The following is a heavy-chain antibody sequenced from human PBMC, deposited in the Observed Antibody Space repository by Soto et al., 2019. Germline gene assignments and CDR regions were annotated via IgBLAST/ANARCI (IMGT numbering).Heavy chain of an antibody. CDR3: ARGVSGSYPCDY. V-gene: IGHV1-8*01. D-gene: IGHD1-26*01. CDR1: GYTFTSYD. J-gene: IGHJ4*02. Sequence: XSVKVSCKASGYTFTSYDINWVRQATGQGLEWMGWMNPNSGNTGYAQKFQGRVTMTRNTSISTAYMELSSLRSEDTAVYYCARGVSGSYPCDYSGQGTLATVSS. CDR2: MNPNSGNT.